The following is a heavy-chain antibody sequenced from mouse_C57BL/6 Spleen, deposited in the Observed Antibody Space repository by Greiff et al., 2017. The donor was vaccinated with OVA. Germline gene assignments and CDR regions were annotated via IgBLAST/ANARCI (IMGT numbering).Heavy chain of an antibody. J-gene: IGHJ1*03. V-gene: IGHV1-53*01. Sequence: QVQLQQSGPELVKPGASVKLSCKASGYTFTSYWMHWVKQRPGQGLEWIGNINPSNGGTNYNEKFKSKATLTVDKSSSTAYMQLSSLTSEDSAVYYCARRPITTGVYWYFDVWGTGTTVTVSA. CDR1: GYTFTSYW. D-gene: IGHD1-1*01. CDR3: ARRPITTGVYWYFDV. CDR2: INPSNGGT.